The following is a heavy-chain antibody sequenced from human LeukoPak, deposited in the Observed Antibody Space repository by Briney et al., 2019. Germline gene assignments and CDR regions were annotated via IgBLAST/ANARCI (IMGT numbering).Heavy chain of an antibody. CDR3: ARGAGLRYLGFDAFDI. J-gene: IGHJ3*02. CDR2: INLRGST. Sequence: SETLSLTCAVYGGSFSDYYWNWIRQSTGKGLEWIGEINLRGSTTYNPSLKSRVTISLDASKSQLSLKLSSVTAADTAVYYCARGAGLRYLGFDAFDIWGQGTMVTVSS. V-gene: IGHV4-34*01. D-gene: IGHD3-9*01. CDR1: GGSFSDYY.